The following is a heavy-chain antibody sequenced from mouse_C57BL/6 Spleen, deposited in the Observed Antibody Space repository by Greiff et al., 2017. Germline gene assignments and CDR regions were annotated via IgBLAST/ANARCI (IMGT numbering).Heavy chain of an antibody. J-gene: IGHJ2*01. CDR1: GYAFSSSW. Sequence: QVQLKQSGPELVKPGASVKISCKASGYAFSSSWMNWVKQRPGKGLEWIGRIYPGDGDTNYNGKFKGKATLTADKSSSTAYMQLSSLTSEDSAVYFCARKVYYYFDYWGQGTTLTVSS. D-gene: IGHD1-1*01. CDR2: IYPGDGDT. V-gene: IGHV1-82*01. CDR3: ARKVYYYFDY.